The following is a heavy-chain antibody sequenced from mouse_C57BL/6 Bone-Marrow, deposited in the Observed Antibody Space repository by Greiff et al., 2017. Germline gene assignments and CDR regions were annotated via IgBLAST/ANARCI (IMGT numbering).Heavy chain of an antibody. Sequence: EVQLQQSGAELVRPGASVKLSCTASGFNIQDDYMHWVKQRPEQGLEWIGWIDPENGDTEYASKFQGKATITADTSSNTAYLQLSSLTSEYTAVYYCTTFYDGYNYWGQGTTLTVSS. V-gene: IGHV14-4*01. J-gene: IGHJ2*01. D-gene: IGHD2-3*01. CDR3: TTFYDGYNY. CDR1: GFNIQDDY. CDR2: IDPENGDT.